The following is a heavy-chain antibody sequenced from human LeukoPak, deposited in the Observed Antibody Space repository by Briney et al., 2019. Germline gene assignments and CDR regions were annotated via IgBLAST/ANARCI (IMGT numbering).Heavy chain of an antibody. J-gene: IGHJ5*02. CDR2: ISSSGSTI. Sequence: GGSLRLSCAASGFTFSSYEMNWVRQAPGKGLEWVSYISSSGSTIYYADSVKGRFTTSRDNAKNSLYLQMNSLRAEDTAVYYCARDRRGSWYVNWFDPWGQGTLVTVSS. CDR1: GFTFSSYE. CDR3: ARDRRGSWYVNWFDP. V-gene: IGHV3-48*03. D-gene: IGHD6-13*01.